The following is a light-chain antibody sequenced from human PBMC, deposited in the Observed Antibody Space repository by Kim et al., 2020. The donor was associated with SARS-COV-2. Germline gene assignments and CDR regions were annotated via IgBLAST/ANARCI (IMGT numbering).Light chain of an antibody. CDR2: RNN. Sequence: ELTQPPSASGTPGQRVTISCSGSSSNIGSNYVYWYQQLPGTAPKLLIYRNNQRPSGVPDQFSGSKSGTSASLAISGLRSEDEADYYCAAWDDSLSGRYVFGTGTKVTVL. V-gene: IGLV1-47*01. CDR1: SSNIGSNY. J-gene: IGLJ1*01. CDR3: AAWDDSLSGRYV.